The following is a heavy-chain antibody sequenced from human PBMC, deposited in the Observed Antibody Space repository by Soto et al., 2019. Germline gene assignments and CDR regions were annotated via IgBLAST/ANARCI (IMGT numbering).Heavy chain of an antibody. CDR3: PSYGSGSYPRVYP. Sequence: QVQLQESGPGLVKPSETLSLTCTVSGGSISSYYWSWIRQPPGKGLEWIGYIYYSGSTNSNPSLKSRVTISVDTSKNQSALKLSSVAAADTAVYYWPSYGSGSYPRVYPLGQGTLVTVSA. V-gene: IGHV4-59*01. D-gene: IGHD3-10*01. J-gene: IGHJ5*02. CDR1: GGSISSYY. CDR2: IYYSGST.